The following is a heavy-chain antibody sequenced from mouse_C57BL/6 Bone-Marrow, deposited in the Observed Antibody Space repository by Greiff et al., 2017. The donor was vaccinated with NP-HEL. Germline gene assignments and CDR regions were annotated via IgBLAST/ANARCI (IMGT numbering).Heavy chain of an antibody. D-gene: IGHD2-2*01. V-gene: IGHV5-6*02. CDR3: AIWLRLTMDY. CDR2: ISSGGSYT. CDR1: GFTFSSYG. Sequence: EVKLVESGGDLVKPGGSLKLSCAASGFTFSSYGMSWVRQTPDKRLEWVATISSGGSYTYYPDSVKGRFTISRDNAKNTLYLQMSSLKSEDTAMYYCAIWLRLTMDYWGQGTSVTVSS. J-gene: IGHJ4*01.